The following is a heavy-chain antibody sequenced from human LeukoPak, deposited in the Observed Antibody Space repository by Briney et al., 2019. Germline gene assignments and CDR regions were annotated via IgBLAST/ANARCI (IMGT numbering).Heavy chain of an antibody. V-gene: IGHV4-39*06. D-gene: IGHD3-22*01. J-gene: IGHJ4*02. Sequence: SETLSLTCAVSGGSIAIRNYYWAWIRQSPGRGLEWLGSVYSSGSVYYNPSLKSRVTILVDTSKNQFALKLRSVTAADTAVYYCSTYDSSGYYYVSEIDYWGQGTLVTVSS. CDR2: VYSSGSV. CDR3: STYDSSGYYYVSEIDY. CDR1: GGSIAIRNYY.